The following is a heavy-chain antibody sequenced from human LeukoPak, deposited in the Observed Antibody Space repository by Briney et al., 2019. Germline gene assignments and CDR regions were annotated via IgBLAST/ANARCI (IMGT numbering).Heavy chain of an antibody. Sequence: GGSLRLSCAASGFTLSSYWMSWVRQAPGKGLEWVANIKQDGSEKYYVDSVKGRFTISRDNAKNSLYLQMNSLRAENTAVYYCARDRGQWLVSNYYYYGIDVWGQGTTVTVSS. CDR3: ARDRGQWLVSNYYYYGIDV. D-gene: IGHD6-19*01. CDR2: IKQDGSEK. J-gene: IGHJ6*02. V-gene: IGHV3-7*01. CDR1: GFTLSSYW.